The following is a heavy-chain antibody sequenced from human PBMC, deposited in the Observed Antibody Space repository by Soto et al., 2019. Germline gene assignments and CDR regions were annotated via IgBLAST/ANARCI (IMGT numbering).Heavy chain of an antibody. J-gene: IGHJ6*02. D-gene: IGHD2-2*01. V-gene: IGHV3-30*04. CDR3: ARGPPGVLPGAIRSGGMEV. Sequence: QVQLVESGGGVVQPGRSLSLSCAASGFTLSSYAVHWVRQAPGKGLEWVAVMSFDGSKASHADSVKGRFTISRDNSKNTVSLQMNSLRVEDSAVYYCARGPPGVLPGAIRSGGMEVWGQGTTVTVSS. CDR1: GFTLSSYA. CDR2: MSFDGSKA.